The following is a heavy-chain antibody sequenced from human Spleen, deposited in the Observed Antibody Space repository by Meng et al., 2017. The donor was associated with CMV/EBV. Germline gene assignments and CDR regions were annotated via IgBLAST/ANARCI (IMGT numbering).Heavy chain of an antibody. Sequence: SETLSLTCTVSGGSISSYYWSWIRQPPGKGLEWIGYIYYSATTNYNPSLRSRVTISVDTSKNQFSLKLSSVTAADTAVYYCARGGAYTSSWFDSWGQGTLVTVSS. CDR3: ARGGAYTSSWFDS. CDR2: IYYSATT. V-gene: IGHV4-59*01. CDR1: GGSISSYY. J-gene: IGHJ5*01. D-gene: IGHD6-13*01.